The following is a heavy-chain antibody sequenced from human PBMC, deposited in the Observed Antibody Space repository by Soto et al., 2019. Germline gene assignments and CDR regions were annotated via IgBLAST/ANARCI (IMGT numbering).Heavy chain of an antibody. CDR2: IKGKTDGGTT. CDR1: GFTFSNAW. D-gene: IGHD3-3*01. Sequence: EVQLVESGGGLVKPGGSLRLSCAASGFTFSNAWMYWVRQAPGKGLEWVGLIKGKTDGGTTDYAAPVKGRYAISRDDSNNTLYLQMNSLETEDTAVYYCTTALRYYDFWSGYYRGDYWGQGTLVTVSS. J-gene: IGHJ4*02. CDR3: TTALRYYDFWSGYYRGDY. V-gene: IGHV3-15*01.